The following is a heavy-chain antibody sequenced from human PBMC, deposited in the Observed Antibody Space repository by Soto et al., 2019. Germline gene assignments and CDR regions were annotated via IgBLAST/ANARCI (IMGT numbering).Heavy chain of an antibody. D-gene: IGHD5-12*01. CDR1: GDTINSGNYY. Sequence: PSETLSLTCPVSGDTINSGNYYWTWIRQHPGKGLEWIGNIYYSGSTDYNTSLKSRVTISVDTSKNQFSLKLSSVTAADTAVYYCAGSDIVATMAFDYWGQGTLVTVSS. J-gene: IGHJ4*02. V-gene: IGHV4-31*03. CDR2: IYYSGST. CDR3: AGSDIVATMAFDY.